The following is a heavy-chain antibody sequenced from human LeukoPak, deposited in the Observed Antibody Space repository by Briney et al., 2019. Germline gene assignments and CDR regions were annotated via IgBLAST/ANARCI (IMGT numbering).Heavy chain of an antibody. J-gene: IGHJ6*02. CDR3: ARQRDYYYYYGLDV. V-gene: IGHV4-59*08. D-gene: IGHD4-17*01. Sequence: ASETLSLTCTVSGGSISSYYWSWIRQPPGKGLEWIGYIYYSGSTNYNPSLKSRVTISVDTSKNQFSLKLSSVTAADTAVYYCARQRDYYYYYGLDVWGQGTTVTVSS. CDR1: GGSISSYY. CDR2: IYYSGST.